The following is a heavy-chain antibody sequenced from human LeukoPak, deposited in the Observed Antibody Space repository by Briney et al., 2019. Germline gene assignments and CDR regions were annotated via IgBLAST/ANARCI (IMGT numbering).Heavy chain of an antibody. CDR2: TKSISDGGTM. Sequence: GGSLRLSCATSGFTFSNAWMSWVRQAPGQGLEWVSRTKSISDGGTMDYAAPVKGRFTISRDDSKNTLYLQMNSLKIEDTVVYYCSRLWFGEYSWGQGTLVTVSS. D-gene: IGHD3-10*01. V-gene: IGHV3-15*01. CDR1: GFTFSNAW. J-gene: IGHJ4*02. CDR3: SRLWFGEYS.